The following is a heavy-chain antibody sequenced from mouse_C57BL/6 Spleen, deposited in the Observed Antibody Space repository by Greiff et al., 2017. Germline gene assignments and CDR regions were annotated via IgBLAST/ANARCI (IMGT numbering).Heavy chain of an antibody. J-gene: IGHJ3*01. CDR2: INPSTGGT. Sequence: EVQGVESGPELVKPGASVKISCKASGYSFTGYYMNWVKQSPEKSLEWIGEINPSTGGTTYNQKFKAKATLTVDKSSSTAYMQLKSLTSEDSAVYYCARGGDDYDGAWFAYWGQGTLVTVSA. CDR3: ARGGDDYDGAWFAY. D-gene: IGHD2-4*01. CDR1: GYSFTGYY. V-gene: IGHV1-42*01.